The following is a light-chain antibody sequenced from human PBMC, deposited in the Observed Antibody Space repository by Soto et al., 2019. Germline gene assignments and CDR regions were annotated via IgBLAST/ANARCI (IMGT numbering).Light chain of an antibody. CDR3: QQYNSYPWT. J-gene: IGKJ1*01. CDR2: KAS. Sequence: DIQMTQSPSTLSASVGDRVIITCRASQSITSWLAWYQQKPGKAPNLLIYKASSLETGVPSRFSGSGSGTEFTLTISSLQPDDFATYYCQQYNSYPWTFGQGTKVEI. CDR1: QSITSW. V-gene: IGKV1-5*03.